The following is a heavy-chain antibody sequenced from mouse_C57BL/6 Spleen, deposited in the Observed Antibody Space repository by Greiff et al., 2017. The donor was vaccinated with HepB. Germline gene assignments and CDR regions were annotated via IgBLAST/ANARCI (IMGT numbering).Heavy chain of an antibody. J-gene: IGHJ2*01. CDR2: ISDGGSYT. D-gene: IGHD2-5*01. CDR1: GFTFSSYA. V-gene: IGHV5-4*01. Sequence: EVQLVESGGGLVKPGGSLKLSCAASGFTFSSYAMSWVRQTPEKRLEWVATISDGGSYTYYPDNVKGRFTISRDNAKNNLYLQMSHLKSEDTAMYYCARDRDSNYESFSYFDYWGQGTTLTVSS. CDR3: ARDRDSNYESFSYFDY.